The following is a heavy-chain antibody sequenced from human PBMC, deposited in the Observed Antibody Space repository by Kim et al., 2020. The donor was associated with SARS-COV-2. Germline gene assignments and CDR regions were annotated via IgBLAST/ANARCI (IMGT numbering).Heavy chain of an antibody. V-gene: IGHV3-23*01. CDR3: GEGACGSNNCYTIDH. Sequence: GGSLRLSCAASGFTFSSFAMTWVRQAPGKGPEWVSLISGGGDNTYFAESVKGRFTISRDNSKTTFYLQMNNLRAEATAEYYCGEGACGSNNCYTIDHWG. CDR1: GFTFSSFA. CDR2: ISGGGDNT. D-gene: IGHD2-2*01. J-gene: IGHJ4*01.